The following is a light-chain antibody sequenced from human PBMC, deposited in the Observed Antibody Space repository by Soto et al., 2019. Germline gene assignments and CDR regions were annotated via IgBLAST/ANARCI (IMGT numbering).Light chain of an antibody. CDR2: GAS. CDR3: QQYNNRPPET. Sequence: EIVMTQSPATLSVSPGERATLSCRASQSVGSNLAWYQQKPGQAPRLLIYGASTRATGIPARFSGSGSGTVFTLTISSLQSEDFAIYYCQQYNNRPPETYGQGTKLE. CDR1: QSVGSN. V-gene: IGKV3-15*01. J-gene: IGKJ2*01.